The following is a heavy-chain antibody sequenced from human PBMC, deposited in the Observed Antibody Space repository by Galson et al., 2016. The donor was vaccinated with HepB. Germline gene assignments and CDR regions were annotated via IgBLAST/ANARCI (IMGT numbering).Heavy chain of an antibody. J-gene: IGHJ4*02. CDR2: IDPSDYDT. V-gene: IGHV5-10-1*01. CDR1: GYTFTTYW. D-gene: IGHD3-3*02. CDR3: ASQGRYHFESQWDC. Sequence: QSGAEVKKPGESLKIFCKASGYTFTTYWITWVRQVPGKGLEWVGRIDPSDYDTNYNPSFFGQVTISTDRSISTAYLQWSSLKASDSAIYYCASQGRYHFESQWDCWGPGTLVTASS.